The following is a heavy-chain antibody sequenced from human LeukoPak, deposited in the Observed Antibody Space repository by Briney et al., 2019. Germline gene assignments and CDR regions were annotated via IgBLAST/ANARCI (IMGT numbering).Heavy chain of an antibody. CDR3: ARDRHYDSGGYYYYYYGMDV. D-gene: IGHD3-22*01. CDR1: GFTFSSYS. CDR2: ISSSSSYI. V-gene: IGHV3-21*01. J-gene: IGHJ6*02. Sequence: GGSLRLSCAASGFTFSSYSMNWVRQAPGKGLEWVSSISSSSSYIYYADSVKGRFTISRDNAKNSLYLQMNSLRAEDTAVYYCARDRHYDSGGYYYYYYGMDVWGQGTTVTVSS.